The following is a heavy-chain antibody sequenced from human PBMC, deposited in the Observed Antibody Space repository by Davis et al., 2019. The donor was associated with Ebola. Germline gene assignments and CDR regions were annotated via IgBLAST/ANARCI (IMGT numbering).Heavy chain of an antibody. V-gene: IGHV5-51*01. CDR3: ASLRRTITGMDDAFDV. Sequence: GGSLRLSCKGSGNSFTSFWIGWVRQMPGKGLEWMGVIYNGDSDTRYSPSFRGQVTISADKSLRTAYLQWSGLKASDTAMYYCASLRRTITGMDDAFDVWGQGTMVTVSS. CDR1: GNSFTSFW. D-gene: IGHD1-20*01. J-gene: IGHJ3*01. CDR2: IYNGDSDT.